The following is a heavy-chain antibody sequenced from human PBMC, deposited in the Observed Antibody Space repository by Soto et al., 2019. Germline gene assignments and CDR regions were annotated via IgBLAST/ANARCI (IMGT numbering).Heavy chain of an antibody. CDR2: IDPSDSYT. Sequence: ESLTISGKGSGYNFTNYLIIWVRQMPGKGLEWMGRIDPSDSYTKYSPSLQGHVTISADKSIGTAYLQWSRLKASDTAMYYCTTFSDVWGQGTTVTVSS. CDR1: GYNFTNYL. J-gene: IGHJ6*02. V-gene: IGHV5-10-1*01. CDR3: TTFSDV.